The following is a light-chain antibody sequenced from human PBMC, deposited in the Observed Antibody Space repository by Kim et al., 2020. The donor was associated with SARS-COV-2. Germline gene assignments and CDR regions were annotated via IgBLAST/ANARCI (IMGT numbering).Light chain of an antibody. J-gene: IGLJ3*02. CDR3: AAWDDSLSGRV. CDR1: TSNIGSNY. Sequence: GQGVTISCSGSTSNIGSNYVSWYQHLPGTAPKLLIYKNNQRPSGVPERFSGSKSDTSASLAISGLRSEDEADYYCAAWDDSLSGRVFGGGTKLTVL. V-gene: IGLV1-47*01. CDR2: KNN.